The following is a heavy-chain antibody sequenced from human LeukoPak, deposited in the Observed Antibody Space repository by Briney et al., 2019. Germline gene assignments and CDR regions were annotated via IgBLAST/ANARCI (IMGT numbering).Heavy chain of an antibody. V-gene: IGHV3-74*01. Sequence: GGSLRLSCAASGFTFSSYSMNWVRQAPGKGLVWVSRINSDESNTSYADSVKGRFMISRDNAKNTLYLQMNSLRAEDTAVYYCARVVTTSEDWGQGTLVTVSS. CDR1: GFTFSSYS. J-gene: IGHJ4*02. D-gene: IGHD1-14*01. CDR3: ARVVTTSED. CDR2: INSDESNT.